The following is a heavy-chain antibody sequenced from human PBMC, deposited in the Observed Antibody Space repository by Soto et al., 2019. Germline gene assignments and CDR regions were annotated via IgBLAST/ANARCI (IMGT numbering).Heavy chain of an antibody. V-gene: IGHV3-74*01. CDR1: GFTLSGRS. Sequence: EVQLVESGGGLVQPVGSLRLSCAASGFTLSGRSMHWVRQAPGKGLVWVSGIDNAGTDSTYADSVKGRFTSSRDNAKNMLYLQMHSLRVEDTAVYYCARGWFGPDVWGKGTTVTVSS. CDR2: IDNAGTDS. J-gene: IGHJ6*04. CDR3: ARGWFGPDV. D-gene: IGHD3-10*01.